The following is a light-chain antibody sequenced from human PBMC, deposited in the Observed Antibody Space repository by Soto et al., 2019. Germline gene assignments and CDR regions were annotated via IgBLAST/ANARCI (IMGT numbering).Light chain of an antibody. CDR3: QQYNNWPPT. CDR2: GAS. Sequence: EMVMTQSPATLSVSPGERATLSCRASQSVSSKLAWYQQKPGQAPRLLIYGASTRATGIPARFSGSGSETEFSLTISSLQSEDFAVYYCQQYNNWPPTFGQGTKV. V-gene: IGKV3-15*01. J-gene: IGKJ1*01. CDR1: QSVSSK.